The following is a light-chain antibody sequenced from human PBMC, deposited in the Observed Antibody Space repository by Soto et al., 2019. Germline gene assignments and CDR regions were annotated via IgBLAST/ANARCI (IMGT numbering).Light chain of an antibody. CDR1: QTITSD. CDR3: QQTYSTPGWT. CDR2: AAS. V-gene: IGKV1-39*01. Sequence: DIQMTQSPSSLSASVGDRVTITCRASQTITSDLNWYQQRPGKAPKLLIYAASNLQSGVSSRFSGSGSGTDFTFIISSLQPEDSATYYCQQTYSTPGWTFGQGTKVDIK. J-gene: IGKJ1*01.